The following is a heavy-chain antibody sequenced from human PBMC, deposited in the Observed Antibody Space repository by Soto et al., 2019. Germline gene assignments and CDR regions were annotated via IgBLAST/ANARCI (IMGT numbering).Heavy chain of an antibody. CDR2: ISSSSSYI. Sequence: GGSLRLCCAASGVTFCSYSMDWVRQAPGKGLEWVSSISSSSSYIYYADSVKGRFTISRENAKNSLYLQMNSLRAEDTAVYYCARGSTSFRWSQGTLVDFSS. CDR1: GVTFCSYS. V-gene: IGHV3-21*01. D-gene: IGHD2-2*01. CDR3: ARGSTSFR. J-gene: IGHJ4*02.